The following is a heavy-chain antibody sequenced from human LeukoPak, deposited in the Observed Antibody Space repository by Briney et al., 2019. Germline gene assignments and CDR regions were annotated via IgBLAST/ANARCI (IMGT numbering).Heavy chain of an antibody. J-gene: IGHJ4*02. CDR1: GFTFSTYG. D-gene: IGHD5/OR15-5a*01. Sequence: PGGSLRLSCAASGFTFSTYGMDWVRQAPGKGVEWVSAISGSGSNTYYADSVKGRFTIYRENYKKKLYLQMSSLRAEDTAVYYCAKWGSVYSVYEYFGYWGQGTLVTVSS. V-gene: IGHV3-23*01. CDR2: ISGSGSNT. CDR3: AKWGSVYSVYEYFGY.